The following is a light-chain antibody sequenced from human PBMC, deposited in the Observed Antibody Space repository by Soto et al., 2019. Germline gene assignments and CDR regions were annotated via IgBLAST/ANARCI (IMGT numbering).Light chain of an antibody. CDR3: QQYDGN. Sequence: DIQMTQSPSTLSASVGDRVTLTCRASQNINTWLAWYQQKPGKAPKVLIYDASSLESGVPSRFRGSGSGTEFSLTLSSLQPDDFANYYCQQYDGNFGPGTKVDIK. CDR2: DAS. V-gene: IGKV1-5*01. CDR1: QNINTW. J-gene: IGKJ3*01.